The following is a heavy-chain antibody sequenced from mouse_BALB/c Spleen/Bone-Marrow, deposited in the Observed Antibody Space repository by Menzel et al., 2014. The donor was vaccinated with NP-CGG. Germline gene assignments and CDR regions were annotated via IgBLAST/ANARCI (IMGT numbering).Heavy chain of an antibody. Sequence: VQLQQSGAELVKPGASVKLSCTASGFNIKDTYMHWVKQRPEQGLEWIGMIDPANGNTKYDPKFQGKATITADTSSNTAYLHLSSLTSEDAAVYYCANYRYGWYFDDWGAGTTVTVSS. J-gene: IGHJ1*01. CDR1: GFNIKDTY. V-gene: IGHV14-3*02. D-gene: IGHD2-14*01. CDR3: ANYRYGWYFDD. CDR2: IDPANGNT.